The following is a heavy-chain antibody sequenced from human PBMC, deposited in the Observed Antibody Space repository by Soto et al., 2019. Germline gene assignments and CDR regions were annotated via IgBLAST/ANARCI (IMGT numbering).Heavy chain of an antibody. J-gene: IGHJ4*02. CDR2: ISGTGGSP. CDR3: AKGGGKYYFYYFAS. V-gene: IGHV3-23*01. CDR1: GFDFSSYA. D-gene: IGHD1-26*01. Sequence: ESGGGLVPPGGSLRLSCAASGFDFSSYAMNWVRQAPGKGLEWVSGISGTGGSPYYADSVKGRFTISRDNSKNTVYLQMNSLRAEDTAVYYCAKGGGKYYFYYFASWGQGTLVTVSS.